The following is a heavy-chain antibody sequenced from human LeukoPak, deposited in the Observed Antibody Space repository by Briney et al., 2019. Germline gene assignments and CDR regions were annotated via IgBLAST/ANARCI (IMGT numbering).Heavy chain of an antibody. CDR2: ISASGAST. Sequence: PGGSLRLSCAASGFTFSTYAMTWVRQAPGKGLEWVSAISASGASTYYADSVKGRFTISRDNSKNTLFLQMNSLRAEDTAVYYCAKRRGLELLYYYYMNVWGKGTTVTVSS. CDR3: AKRRGLELLYYYYMNV. CDR1: GFTFSTYA. J-gene: IGHJ6*03. V-gene: IGHV3-23*01. D-gene: IGHD1-7*01.